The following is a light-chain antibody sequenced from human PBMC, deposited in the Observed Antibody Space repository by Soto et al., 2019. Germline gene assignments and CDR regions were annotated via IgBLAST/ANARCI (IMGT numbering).Light chain of an antibody. CDR3: QQHSNTTPNT. Sequence: VVTQSPAPLTLSPGERATLSCGASPSDSSSCFACYQQKPGRAPSLLIIDASCRATGVPDRICGGGSCTEYTPTISRREPAEDVVNYYQQHSNTTPNTFGQGTRLEIK. V-gene: IGKV3D-20*01. CDR2: DAS. CDR1: PSDSSSC. J-gene: IGKJ5*01.